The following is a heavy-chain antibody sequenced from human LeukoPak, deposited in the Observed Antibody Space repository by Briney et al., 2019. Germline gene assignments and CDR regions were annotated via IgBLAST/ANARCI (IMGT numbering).Heavy chain of an antibody. CDR1: GFTFSSYG. V-gene: IGHV3-30*02. CDR2: IRYDGSNK. J-gene: IGHJ4*02. Sequence: GGSLRLSCAASGFTFSSYGMHWVRQAPGKGLEWVAFIRYDGSNKYYVDSVKGRFTISRDNSKNTLHLQMNSLRAEDTAVYYCAKEAAYYYESRGCNPFDYWGQGTLVTVSS. CDR3: AKEAAYYYESRGCNPFDY. D-gene: IGHD3-22*01.